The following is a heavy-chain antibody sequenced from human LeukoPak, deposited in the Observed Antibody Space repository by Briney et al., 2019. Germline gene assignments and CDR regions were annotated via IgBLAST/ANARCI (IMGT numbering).Heavy chain of an antibody. CDR2: IASDGSST. CDR1: GFTFSSYW. CDR3: ARISRGELPTF. Sequence: GGSLRLSCAASGFTFSSYWMNWVRQAPGKGLVWVSRIASDGSSTTYADSVKGRFSISRDNAKNSLYLQMNSLRVEDTAIYYCARISRGELPTFWGQGTLVIASS. D-gene: IGHD1-7*01. V-gene: IGHV3-74*01. J-gene: IGHJ4*02.